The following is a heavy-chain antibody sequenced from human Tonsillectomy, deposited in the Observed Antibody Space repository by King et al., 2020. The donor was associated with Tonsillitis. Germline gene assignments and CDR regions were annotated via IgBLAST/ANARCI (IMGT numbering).Heavy chain of an antibody. CDR2: IRSKAYGGTT. J-gene: IGHJ4*02. D-gene: IGHD6-19*01. Sequence: VQLVESGGGLVQPGRSLRLSCTASGFTFGDYAMSWVRQAPGKGLEWVGFIRSKAYGGTTEYAASVKGRFTISRDDSKSIAYLQMNSLKTEDTAAYYCTRAGYSSGYYDYWGQGTLVTVSS. V-gene: IGHV3-49*04. CDR1: GFTFGDYA. CDR3: TRAGYSSGYYDY.